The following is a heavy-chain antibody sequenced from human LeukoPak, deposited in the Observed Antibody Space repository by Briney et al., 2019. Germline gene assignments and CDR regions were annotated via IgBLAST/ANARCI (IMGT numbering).Heavy chain of an antibody. CDR3: ARQEYYDILTGIWGGYYFDY. CDR2: IYYSGST. V-gene: IGHV4-39*01. Sequence: SETLSLTCTVSGGSISSSSYYWGWIRQPPGKGLEWIGSIYYSGSTYYNPSLKSRVTISVDTSKNQFSLKLSSVTAADTAVYYCARQEYYDILTGIWGGYYFDYWGQGTLVTVSS. CDR1: GGSISSSSYY. D-gene: IGHD3-9*01. J-gene: IGHJ4*02.